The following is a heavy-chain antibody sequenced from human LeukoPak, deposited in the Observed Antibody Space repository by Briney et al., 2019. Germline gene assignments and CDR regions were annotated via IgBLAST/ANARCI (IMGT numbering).Heavy chain of an antibody. J-gene: IGHJ4*02. CDR1: GYTFTGNY. Sequence: ASVKVSCKASGYTFTGNYMHWLRQAPGQGLEWMGRINPNSGGTNYAQKFQGRVTRTRDTSISTAYMELSRLRSDDTAVYYCARGKVGESADYWGQGTLVTVSS. D-gene: IGHD2-15*01. V-gene: IGHV1-2*06. CDR2: INPNSGGT. CDR3: ARGKVGESADY.